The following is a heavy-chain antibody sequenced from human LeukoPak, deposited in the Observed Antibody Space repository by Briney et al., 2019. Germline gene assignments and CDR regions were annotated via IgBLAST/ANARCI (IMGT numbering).Heavy chain of an antibody. CDR3: ARGATVRTPPLDY. Sequence: PGGSLRLSCAASGFTFNNYAMNWVRQAPGKGLEWVSSIGSSSSYIYYADSVKGRFSISRDNAKNSLYLQMNSLRAEDTAVYYCARGATVRTPPLDYWGQGTLVTVSS. CDR1: GFTFNNYA. V-gene: IGHV3-21*01. J-gene: IGHJ4*02. D-gene: IGHD4-23*01. CDR2: IGSSSSYI.